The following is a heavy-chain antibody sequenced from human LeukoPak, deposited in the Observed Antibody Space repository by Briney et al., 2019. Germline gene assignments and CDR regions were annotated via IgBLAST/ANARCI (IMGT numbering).Heavy chain of an antibody. CDR2: ISAYNSNT. CDR3: ARDRGAYDSGVFDP. V-gene: IGHV1-18*01. CDR1: GYTFTSYG. D-gene: IGHD3-22*01. Sequence: ASVKVSCKASGYTFTSYGINWVRQAPGQGLEWMGWISAYNSNTHYAQKLQGRVTMTTDTSTSTAYMEVRSLRSDDTAVYYCARDRGAYDSGVFDPWGQGTLVTVSS. J-gene: IGHJ5*02.